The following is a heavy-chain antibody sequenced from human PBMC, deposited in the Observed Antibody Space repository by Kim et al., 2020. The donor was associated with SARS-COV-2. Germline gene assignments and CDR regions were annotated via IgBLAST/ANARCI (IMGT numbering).Heavy chain of an antibody. Sequence: SVKVSCKASGGTFSSTSISWVRQAPGQGLEWMGGIIPMFGTSNYAQNFQGRVTITADESTSTAFMELSSLRSEDSAIYYCAFPHCDSIRCKFPGYDAFDIWGQGTMVTVSS. J-gene: IGHJ3*02. CDR1: GGTFSSTS. CDR3: AFPHCDSIRCKFPGYDAFDI. CDR2: IIPMFGTS. V-gene: IGHV1-69*13. D-gene: IGHD2-2*01.